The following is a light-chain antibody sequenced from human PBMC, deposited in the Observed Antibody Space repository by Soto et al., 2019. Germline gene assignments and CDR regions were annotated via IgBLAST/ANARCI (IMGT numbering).Light chain of an antibody. CDR2: GAS. CDR3: QQYNNWPPWT. J-gene: IGKJ1*01. Sequence: EIVMTQSPATLSVSPGERATLSCRASQSVSSNLAWYQQKPGQAPRLLIYGASTRATGIPARFSGSGSGTEFTLTIGSLQSEDFAVDCCQQYNNWPPWTFGQGTKVEIK. CDR1: QSVSSN. V-gene: IGKV3-15*01.